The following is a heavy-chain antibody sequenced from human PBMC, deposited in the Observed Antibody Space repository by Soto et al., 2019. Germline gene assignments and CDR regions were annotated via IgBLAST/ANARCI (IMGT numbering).Heavy chain of an antibody. CDR3: ARSRGYCSGGSCYSPWLP. Sequence: QVQLVQSGAEVKKPGASVKVSCKASGYTFTSYAMHWVRQAPGQRLEWMGWINAGNGNTKYSQKFQGRVTITRDTSASTAYIELSSLRSEDTAVYYCARSRGYCSGGSCYSPWLPWGQGTLVTVSS. CDR2: INAGNGNT. V-gene: IGHV1-3*01. D-gene: IGHD2-15*01. CDR1: GYTFTSYA. J-gene: IGHJ4*02.